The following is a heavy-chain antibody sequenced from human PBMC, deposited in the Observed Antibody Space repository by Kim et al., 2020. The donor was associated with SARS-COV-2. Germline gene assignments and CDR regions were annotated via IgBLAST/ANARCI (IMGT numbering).Heavy chain of an antibody. V-gene: IGHV4-4*07. CDR3: ARSLYMTPRYYYGLDV. CDR2: IYSSGST. CDR1: GGSISSYY. Sequence: SETLSLTCIVSGGSISSYYWSWIRQPAGKGLEWIGRIYSSGSTNYNPSLKSRVTMSVDTSKNQFSRKMNSVTAADTAVYYCARSLYMTPRYYYGLDVWGQGTTVTVSS. D-gene: IGHD2-2*02. J-gene: IGHJ6*02.